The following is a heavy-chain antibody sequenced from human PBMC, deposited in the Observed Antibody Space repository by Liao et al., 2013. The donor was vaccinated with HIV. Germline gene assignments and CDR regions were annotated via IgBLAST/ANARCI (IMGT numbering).Heavy chain of an antibody. CDR1: GGSISSTGYY. CDR3: ARLDPGIVAGTT. Sequence: QLQLRESGPGLVKPSETLSLTCTVSGGSISSTGYYWGWIRQPPGKGLEWIGSISYSGNTYYNPSLKNRVTISVGTSKSQFSLKLSSLTAADTAVYYCARLDPGIVAGTTWGQGTLITVSS. CDR2: ISYSGNT. V-gene: IGHV4-39*07. D-gene: IGHD1-26*01. J-gene: IGHJ4*02.